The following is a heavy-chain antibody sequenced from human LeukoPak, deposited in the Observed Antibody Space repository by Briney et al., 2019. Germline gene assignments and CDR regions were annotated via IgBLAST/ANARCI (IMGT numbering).Heavy chain of an antibody. CDR2: INHSGYT. CDR3: TRMTTGHDY. V-gene: IGHV4-34*01. D-gene: IGHD4-17*01. CDR1: GVSFDDYY. Sequence: SETPSLTCAVSGVSFDDYYWAWVRQTPGKGLEWIGEINHSGYTNDSPSLKSRVTLSIDTSRKQFSLNLRSVTVADAGIYYCTRMTTGHDYWGQGTLVTVSS. J-gene: IGHJ4*02.